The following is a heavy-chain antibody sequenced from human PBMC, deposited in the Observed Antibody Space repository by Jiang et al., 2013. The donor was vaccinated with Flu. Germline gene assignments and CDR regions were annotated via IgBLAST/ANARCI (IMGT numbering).Heavy chain of an antibody. CDR3: ARQGETGNAWFDP. CDR1: GYIFGDFH. V-gene: IGHV5-51*03. J-gene: IGHJ5*02. CDR2: IYPGDRST. D-gene: IGHD2-21*01. Sequence: GAEVKKPGESTKISCQTFGYIFGDFHIGWVRQLPGKGLEWMGDIYPGDRSTRYSPSFQGQVTFSVDKSITTAYLFWNTLKASDSATYYCARQGETGNAWFDPWGQGTPSHRLL.